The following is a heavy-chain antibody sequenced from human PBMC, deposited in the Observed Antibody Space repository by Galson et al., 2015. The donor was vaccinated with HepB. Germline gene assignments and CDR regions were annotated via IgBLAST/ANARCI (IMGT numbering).Heavy chain of an antibody. J-gene: IGHJ6*02. CDR2: IRHDGTIQ. D-gene: IGHD3-10*01. CDR3: ARDEFGSHTKYYYFYGIDV. V-gene: IGHV3-30*02. CDR1: GFTFNNYG. Sequence: LRLSCAASGFTFNNYGMHWVRQAPGKGLHWVAFIRHDGTIQYSTDSVKGRFTISRDNSKNTVFLQMNSLRADDTAVYYCARDEFGSHTKYYYFYGIDVWGQGATVTVSS.